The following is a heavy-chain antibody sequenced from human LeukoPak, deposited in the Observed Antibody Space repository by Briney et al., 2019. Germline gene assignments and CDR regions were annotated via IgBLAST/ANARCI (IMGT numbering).Heavy chain of an antibody. Sequence: GGALRLSCAASGFAFSSYAMSWVRQAPGKGLEWVSTISGSGGSIYYADSVKGRFTISRDNSKNTLYLEMNSLRVEDTAVYYCAKDLIAAAGTNYFDYWGQGTLVTVSS. V-gene: IGHV3-23*01. CDR3: AKDLIAAAGTNYFDY. D-gene: IGHD6-13*01. CDR1: GFAFSSYA. J-gene: IGHJ4*02. CDR2: ISGSGGSI.